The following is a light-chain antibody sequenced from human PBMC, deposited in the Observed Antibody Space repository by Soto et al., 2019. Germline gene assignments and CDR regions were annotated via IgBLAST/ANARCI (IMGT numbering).Light chain of an antibody. J-gene: IGKJ1*01. CDR3: QQGYTTLWT. Sequence: DIQVTQSPSSLSASVGDSVTVTCRASQPIGTSLHWYQQKAGKAPKVLISAASRLRSGVPSRFSGSGSGTDFTLTISSLQPEDSATYYCQQGYTTLWTFGQGTKVDIK. CDR2: AAS. CDR1: QPIGTS. V-gene: IGKV1-39*01.